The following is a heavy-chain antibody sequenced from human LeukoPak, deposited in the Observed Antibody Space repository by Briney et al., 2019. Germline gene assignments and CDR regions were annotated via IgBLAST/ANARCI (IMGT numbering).Heavy chain of an antibody. CDR3: ASGVPFTHSSGWYFDY. CDR1: GGSFSGYY. V-gene: IGHV4-34*01. J-gene: IGHJ4*02. D-gene: IGHD6-19*01. CDR2: INHSGST. Sequence: SETLSLTCAVYGGSFSGYYWSWIRQPPGKGLEGIGEINHSGSTNYNPSLKSRVTISVDTSKNQFSLKLSSVTAADTALYYCASGVPFTHSSGWYFDYWGQGTLVTVSS.